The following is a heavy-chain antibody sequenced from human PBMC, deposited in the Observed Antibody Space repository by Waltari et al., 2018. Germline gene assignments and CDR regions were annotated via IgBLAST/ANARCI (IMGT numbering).Heavy chain of an antibody. CDR1: GITFSAFA. J-gene: IGHJ4*02. V-gene: IGHV3-23*01. CDR2: IGGDSKNI. Sequence: EEQLLESGGDLVQPGGSLRFSCEASGITFSAFAMNWVRQSPGKGLEWVSVIGGDSKNIHYADSVKGRFTISRDNSKNTVYMEMKSLRAEDTAVYYCSKYIQRGDEGYWGQGTLVTVSS. CDR3: SKYIQRGDEGY.